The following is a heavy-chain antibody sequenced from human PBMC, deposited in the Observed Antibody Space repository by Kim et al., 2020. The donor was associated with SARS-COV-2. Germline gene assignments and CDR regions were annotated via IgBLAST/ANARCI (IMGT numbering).Heavy chain of an antibody. CDR1: GFTFSSYE. J-gene: IGHJ6*02. D-gene: IGHD3-10*01. CDR3: ARDWRYYYGSGSYYSTYYYYGMDV. Sequence: GGSLRLSCAASGFTFSSYEMNWVRQAPGKGLEWVSYISSSGSTIYYADSVKGRFTISRDNAKNSLYLQMNSLRAEDTVVYYCARDWRYYYGSGSYYSTYYYYGMDVWGQGTTVTVSS. CDR2: ISSSGSTI. V-gene: IGHV3-48*03.